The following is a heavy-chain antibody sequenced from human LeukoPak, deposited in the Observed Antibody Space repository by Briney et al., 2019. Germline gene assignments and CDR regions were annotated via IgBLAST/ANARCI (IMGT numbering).Heavy chain of an antibody. D-gene: IGHD3-22*01. CDR3: ARVKSSGYFEFDY. CDR1: GYTFTGYY. J-gene: IGHJ4*02. V-gene: IGHV1-2*02. Sequence: GASVKVSCKASGYTFTGYYMHWVRQAPGQGLEWMGWINPSSGGTNYAQKFQGRVTMTRDTSISTAYMELSRLRSDDTAVYYCARVKSSGYFEFDYWGQGTLVTVSS. CDR2: INPSSGGT.